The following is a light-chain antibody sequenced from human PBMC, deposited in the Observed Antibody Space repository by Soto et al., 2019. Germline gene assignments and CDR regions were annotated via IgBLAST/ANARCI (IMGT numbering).Light chain of an antibody. CDR1: SSDVGHYNF. Sequence: QSALTQPHSVSGSPGQSVTISCSGTSSDVGHYNFVSWYQHHPGKAPKLLIYDVTTRPSGVPDRFSGSKSGNTASLTISGLQAEDEADFYCCSYAGRYTWVFGGGTKLTVL. CDR3: CSYAGRYTWV. CDR2: DVT. V-gene: IGLV2-11*01. J-gene: IGLJ3*02.